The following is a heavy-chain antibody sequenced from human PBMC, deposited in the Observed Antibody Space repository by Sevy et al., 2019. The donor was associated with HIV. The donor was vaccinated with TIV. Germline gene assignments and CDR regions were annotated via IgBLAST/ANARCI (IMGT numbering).Heavy chain of an antibody. Sequence: GGSLRLSCAASGFTFSSYEMNWVRQAPGKGLEWVSFISYSGSTISYSDSVKGRFTISRDNAKNSLFLQMTSLRAEDTAVYYCTRDLPPSATTVAHFDYWGQGTLVTVSS. CDR3: TRDLPPSATTVAHFDY. CDR1: GFTFSSYE. J-gene: IGHJ4*02. CDR2: ISYSGSTI. V-gene: IGHV3-48*03. D-gene: IGHD4-17*01.